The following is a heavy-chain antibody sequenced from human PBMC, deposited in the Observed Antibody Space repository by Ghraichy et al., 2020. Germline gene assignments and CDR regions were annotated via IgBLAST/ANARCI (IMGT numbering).Heavy chain of an antibody. CDR3: ARLSSGYYRLFDY. Sequence: SETLSLTCSVSGASISNYYWNWIRQTPGKGLEWIGYIYHSGSTNYNPSLKSRVTISVDTPKNPFSLKLSSVTAADTAVYYCARLSSGYYRLFDYWGQGTLVTVSS. CDR1: GASISNYY. CDR2: IYHSGST. D-gene: IGHD3-22*01. J-gene: IGHJ4*02. V-gene: IGHV4-59*08.